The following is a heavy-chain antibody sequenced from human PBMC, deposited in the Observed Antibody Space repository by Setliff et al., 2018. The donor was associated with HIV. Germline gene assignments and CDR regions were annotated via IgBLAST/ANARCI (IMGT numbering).Heavy chain of an antibody. CDR3: ARAGPSGYYGSGSPYYYYYGMDV. CDR2: IIPMYGVT. Sequence: SVKVSCKASGGTFSSYVISWVRQAPGQGPEWMGGIIPMYGVTNYAQKFQGRVTITTDESTSTAYMELSSLRSEDTAVYYCARAGPSGYYGSGSPYYYYYGMDVWGQGTMVTVSS. V-gene: IGHV1-69*05. D-gene: IGHD3-10*01. J-gene: IGHJ6*02. CDR1: GGTFSSYV.